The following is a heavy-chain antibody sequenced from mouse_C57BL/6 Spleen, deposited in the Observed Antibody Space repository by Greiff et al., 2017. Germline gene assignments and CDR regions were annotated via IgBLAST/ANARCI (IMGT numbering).Heavy chain of an antibody. CDR1: GYTFTSYW. V-gene: IGHV1-53*01. CDR2: INPSNGGT. CDR3: ARSAAAQSFLLAY. J-gene: IGHJ3*01. D-gene: IGHD3-2*02. Sequence: VQLQQSGTELVKPGASVKLSCKASGYTFTSYWMPWVKQRPGQGLEWIGNINPSNGGTNYNEKFKSKATLTVDKSSSTAYMQLSSLTSEDSAVYYCARSAAAQSFLLAYWGQGTLVTVSA.